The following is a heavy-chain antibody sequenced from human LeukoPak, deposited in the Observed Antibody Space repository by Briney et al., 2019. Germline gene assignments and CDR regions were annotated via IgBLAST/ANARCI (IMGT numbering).Heavy chain of an antibody. J-gene: IGHJ4*02. CDR2: INSCGSST. CDR1: GLTLNRYR. D-gene: IGHD3-22*01. V-gene: IGHV3-74*01. Sequence: GGPLRLPCAASGLTLNRYRVHWLPDSRGGAGVGVSRINSCGSSTRYAVSVGGRFTISRDNAKNTQYLQMNSLRAEDTAVYYCASGNYYDSSGYYYVMGGFDYWGQGTLVIVSS. CDR3: ASGNYYDSSGYYYVMGGFDY.